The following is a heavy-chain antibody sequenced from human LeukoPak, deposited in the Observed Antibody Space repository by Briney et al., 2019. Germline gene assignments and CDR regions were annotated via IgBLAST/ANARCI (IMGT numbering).Heavy chain of an antibody. J-gene: IGHJ5*02. CDR1: GFTFSGSA. Sequence: GGSLRLSCAASGFTFSGSAMHWVRQASGKGLEWVGRIRSKANSYATAYAASVKGRFTISRDDSKNTAHLQMNSLRAEDTAFYYCARPLLYYYGSETYFWFDLWGQGTLVTVSS. V-gene: IGHV3-73*01. CDR3: ARPLLYYYGSETYFWFDL. CDR2: IRSKANSYAT. D-gene: IGHD3-10*01.